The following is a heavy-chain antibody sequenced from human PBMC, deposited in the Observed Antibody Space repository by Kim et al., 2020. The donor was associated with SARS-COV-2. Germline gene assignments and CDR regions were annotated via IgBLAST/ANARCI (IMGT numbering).Heavy chain of an antibody. V-gene: IGHV1-3*01. J-gene: IGHJ5*02. Sequence: FQGRVTITRDTSASTAYMELSSLRSEDTAVYYCARAKEAAAGSLDNWFDPWGQGTLVTVSS. CDR3: ARAKEAAAGSLDNWFDP. D-gene: IGHD6-13*01.